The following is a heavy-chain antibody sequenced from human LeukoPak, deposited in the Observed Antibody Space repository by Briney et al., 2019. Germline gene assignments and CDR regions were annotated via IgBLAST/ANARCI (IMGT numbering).Heavy chain of an antibody. V-gene: IGHV3-48*04. CDR2: ISSSGSTI. Sequence: GGSLTLSCAASGFTFSSYTMSWVRQAPGKGLEWVSYISSSGSTIYYADSVKGRFTISRDNAKNSLYLQMNSLRAEDTAVYYCARDNGPQWLVRGWVGFDYWGQGTLVTVSS. CDR3: ARDNGPQWLVRGWVGFDY. J-gene: IGHJ4*02. D-gene: IGHD6-19*01. CDR1: GFTFSSYT.